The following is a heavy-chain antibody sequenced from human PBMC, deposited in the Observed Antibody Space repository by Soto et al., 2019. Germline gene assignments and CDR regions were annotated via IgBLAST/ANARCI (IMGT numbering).Heavy chain of an antibody. V-gene: IGHV3-23*01. CDR1: GFTFSSYA. CDR2: ISGSGGST. J-gene: IGHJ4*02. D-gene: IGHD3-10*01. Sequence: EVQLLESGGGLVQPGGSLRLSCAASGFTFSSYAMSWVRQAPGKGLEWVSAISGSGGSTYYADSVKGRFTISRDNSKNTLYRQMSSRRAEDTAVYYCVLWPPYDVDYWGQGTLVTVSS. CDR3: VLWPPYDVDY.